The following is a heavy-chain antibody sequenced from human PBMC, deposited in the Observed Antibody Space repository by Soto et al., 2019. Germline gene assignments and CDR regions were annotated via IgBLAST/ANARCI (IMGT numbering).Heavy chain of an antibody. V-gene: IGHV3-23*01. CDR2: ISGSGGST. D-gene: IGHD6-13*01. J-gene: IGHJ4*02. CDR3: ARDSGYSSSWSDY. Sequence: GGSLRLSCAASGFTFSSYAMSWVRQAPGKGLEWVSAISGSGGSTYYADSVKGRFTISRDNSKNTLYLQMNSLRAEDTAVYYCARDSGYSSSWSDYWGQGTLVTVSS. CDR1: GFTFSSYA.